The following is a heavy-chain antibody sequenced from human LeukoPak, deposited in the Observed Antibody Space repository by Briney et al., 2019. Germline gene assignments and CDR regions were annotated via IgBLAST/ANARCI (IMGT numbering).Heavy chain of an antibody. Sequence: ASVKVSCKASGYTFTGYYMHWVRQAPGQGLEWMGRINPNSGGTNYAQKFQGRVTMTRDTSISTAYMELSRLRSDDTAVYYCARERILHHYGDYYMDVWGKGTTVTVSS. V-gene: IGHV1-2*06. CDR1: GYTFTGYY. D-gene: IGHD4-17*01. J-gene: IGHJ6*03. CDR2: INPNSGGT. CDR3: ARERILHHYGDYYMDV.